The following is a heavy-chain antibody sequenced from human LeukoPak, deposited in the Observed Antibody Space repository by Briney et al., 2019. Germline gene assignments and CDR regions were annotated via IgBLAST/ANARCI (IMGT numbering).Heavy chain of an antibody. D-gene: IGHD3-10*01. CDR3: ARVGPGRIWFGELLLTPYYFDY. CDR1: GYTLTSYG. CDR2: ISAYNGNT. V-gene: IGHV1-18*01. J-gene: IGHJ4*02. Sequence: GASVKVSCKASGYTLTSYGISWVRQAPGQGLEWMGWISAYNGNTNYAQKLQGRVTMTTDTSTSTAYMELRSLRSDDTAVYYCARVGPGRIWFGELLLTPYYFDYWGQGTLVTVSS.